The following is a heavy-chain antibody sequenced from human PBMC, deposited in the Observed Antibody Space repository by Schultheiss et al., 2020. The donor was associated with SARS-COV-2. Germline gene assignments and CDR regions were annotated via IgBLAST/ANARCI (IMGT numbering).Heavy chain of an antibody. Sequence: SVKVSCKASGYTFTSYAISWVRQAPGQGLEWMGGIIPIFGTANYAQKFQGRVTITADESTSTAYMELSSLRSEDTAVYYCARRYSSSSPYGMDVWGQGTTVTVSS. J-gene: IGHJ6*02. V-gene: IGHV1-69*13. CDR3: ARRYSSSSPYGMDV. CDR1: GYTFTSYA. D-gene: IGHD6-6*01. CDR2: IIPIFGTA.